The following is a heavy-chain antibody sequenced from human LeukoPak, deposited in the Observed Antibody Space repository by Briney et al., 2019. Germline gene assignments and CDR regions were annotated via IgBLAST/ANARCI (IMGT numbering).Heavy chain of an antibody. CDR2: INSDGSSA. CDR1: GFTFSSYW. J-gene: IGHJ1*01. D-gene: IGHD5-24*01. Sequence: PGGSLRLSCAASGFTFSSYWMHWVRQVPGKGLLWVSRINSDGSSASYADSVKGRFTISRDNAKNTLYLQMNSLRAEDTAVYYCAKGSRDGYNTFRHWARAPWSPSPQ. CDR3: AKGSRDGYNTFRH. V-gene: IGHV3-74*01.